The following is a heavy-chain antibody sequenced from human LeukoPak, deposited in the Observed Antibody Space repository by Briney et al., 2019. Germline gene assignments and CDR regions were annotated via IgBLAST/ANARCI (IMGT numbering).Heavy chain of an antibody. CDR3: AKDPRSILYFDY. CDR2: ISYDGSNK. J-gene: IGHJ4*02. V-gene: IGHV3-30*18. D-gene: IGHD6-13*01. Sequence: GGSLRLSCAASGFTFSSYGMHWVRQAPGKGLEWVAVISYDGSNKYYADSVKGRFTISRDNSKNTLYLQMNSLRAEDTAVYYCAKDPRSILYFDYWGQGTLVTVSS. CDR1: GFTFSSYG.